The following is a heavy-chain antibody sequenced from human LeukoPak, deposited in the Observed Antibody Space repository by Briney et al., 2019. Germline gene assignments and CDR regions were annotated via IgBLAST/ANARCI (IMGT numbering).Heavy chain of an antibody. CDR3: ARETRVVPSTTYYFDY. CDR2: IYYSGST. D-gene: IGHD2-2*01. J-gene: IGHJ4*02. V-gene: IGHV4-31*03. Sequence: PSETLSLTCTVSGGSISSDGYYWNWIRQRPGKGLEWIGNIYYSGSTYYNPSLKSRVSISLDTSQNQCSLKITSVTAADTAVYYCARETRVVPSTTYYFDYWGQGTLVTVSS. CDR1: GGSISSDGYY.